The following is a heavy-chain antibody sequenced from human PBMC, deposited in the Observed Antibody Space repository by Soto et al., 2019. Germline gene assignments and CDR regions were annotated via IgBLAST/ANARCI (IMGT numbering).Heavy chain of an antibody. V-gene: IGHV6-1*01. CDR3: ARDGSGFHWYFDV. D-gene: IGHD6-19*01. Sequence: QVQLQQSGTGLVKPSQTLSLMCDISGDSVSSVTATWSWIRQSPSRGLEWLGRTYYRSKWYYDYEVSVKSRIVITPDTSKNQLTLDLNSVTPEDTAVYFCARDGSGFHWYFDVWGRGTLVTVSS. CDR1: GDSVSSVTAT. J-gene: IGHJ2*01. CDR2: TYYRSKWYY.